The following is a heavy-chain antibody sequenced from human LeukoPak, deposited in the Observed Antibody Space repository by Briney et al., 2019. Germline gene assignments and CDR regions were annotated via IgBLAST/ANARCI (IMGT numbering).Heavy chain of an antibody. D-gene: IGHD3-10*01. CDR3: AKQMVRGVYYYYYGMDV. CDR1: GFTFSSYA. V-gene: IGHV3-23*01. CDR2: ISGSGGSA. Sequence: PGGSLTLSCAASGFTFSSYAMSGVRQAPGKGLEGVSAISGSGGSAYYADSVKGRFTISRDNSKNTLYLQMNSLRAEDTAVYYCAKQMVRGVYYYYYGMDVWGQGTTVTVSS. J-gene: IGHJ6*02.